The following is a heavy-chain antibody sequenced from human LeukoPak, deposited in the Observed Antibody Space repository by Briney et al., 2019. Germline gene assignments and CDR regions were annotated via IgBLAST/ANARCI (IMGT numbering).Heavy chain of an antibody. J-gene: IGHJ4*02. CDR2: MYYSGST. CDR3: ARGGDYYGSGSYDY. V-gene: IGHV4-39*07. CDR1: GGFISSSSYY. D-gene: IGHD3-10*01. Sequence: SETLSLTCTISGGFISSSSYYWGWVRQPPGKGLEWIGSMYYSGSTYYNPSLKSRVTISVDTPKNQFSLMLTSVTAADTAVYYCARGGDYYGSGSYDYWGQGTLVTVSS.